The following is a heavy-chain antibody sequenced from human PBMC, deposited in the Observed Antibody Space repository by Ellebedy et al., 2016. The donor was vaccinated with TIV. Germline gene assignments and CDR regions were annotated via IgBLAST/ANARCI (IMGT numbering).Heavy chain of an antibody. J-gene: IGHJ6*02. Sequence: SETLSLTCSVSGGSVSSGSYYWSWIRQPQGKGLEWIGYIYYSGGTNYNPSLKSRATIALDTSKNEFSLKMRFVTAADTAVYYCAREFVEVATIDDFYYAMDVWGQGTTVTVSS. V-gene: IGHV4-61*01. D-gene: IGHD5-24*01. CDR2: IYYSGGT. CDR1: GGSVSSGSYY. CDR3: AREFVEVATIDDFYYAMDV.